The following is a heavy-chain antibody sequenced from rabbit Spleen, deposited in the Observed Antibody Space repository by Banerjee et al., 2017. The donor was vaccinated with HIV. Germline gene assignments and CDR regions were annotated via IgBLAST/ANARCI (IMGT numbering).Heavy chain of an antibody. D-gene: IGHD8-1*01. CDR1: GFSFSSGDY. CDR3: ARDTGSSFSSYGMDL. J-gene: IGHJ6*01. V-gene: IGHV1S40*01. CDR2: IYTGSSGST. Sequence: QSLEESGGDLVKPGASLTLTCTASGFSFSSGDYMCWVHQAPGKGLEWIACIYTGSSGSTYYASWATGRFTCSKTSSTTVTLQMTSLTAADTATYFCARDTGSSFSSYGMDLWGPGTLVTVS.